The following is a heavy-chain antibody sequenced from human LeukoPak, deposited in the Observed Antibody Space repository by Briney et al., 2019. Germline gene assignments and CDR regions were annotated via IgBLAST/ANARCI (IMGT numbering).Heavy chain of an antibody. D-gene: IGHD3-22*01. V-gene: IGHV3-23*01. CDR1: GFTFSSYA. Sequence: GGSLRLSCAASGFTFSSYAMSWVRQAPGKGLEWVSAISGSGGSTYYADSVKGRFTISRDNANNALHLQMNSLRAEDTAVYYCARVFWETVNTGYYSDFWGQGTLVTVSS. CDR3: ARVFWETVNTGYYSDF. CDR2: ISGSGGST. J-gene: IGHJ4*02.